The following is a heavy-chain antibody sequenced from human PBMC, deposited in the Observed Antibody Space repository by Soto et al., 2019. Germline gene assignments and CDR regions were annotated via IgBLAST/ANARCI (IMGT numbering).Heavy chain of an antibody. CDR1: GFTFSDYY. D-gene: IGHD2-15*01. Sequence: VGSLRLSCAASGFTFSDYYMSWIRQAPGKGLEWVSYISSSGSTIYYADSVKGRFTISRDNAKNSLYLQMNSLRAEDTAVYYCARVDCSGGSCYSSPWYNWFDPWGQGTLVTVSS. CDR3: ARVDCSGGSCYSSPWYNWFDP. J-gene: IGHJ5*02. V-gene: IGHV3-11*01. CDR2: ISSSGSTI.